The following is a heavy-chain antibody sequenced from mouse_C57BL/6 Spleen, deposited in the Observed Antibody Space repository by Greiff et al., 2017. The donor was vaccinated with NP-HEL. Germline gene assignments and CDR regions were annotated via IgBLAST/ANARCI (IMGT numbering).Heavy chain of an antibody. CDR1: GFTFSDYG. CDR3: ARGIHWYFDV. V-gene: IGHV5-17*01. J-gene: IGHJ1*03. CDR2: ISSGSSTI. Sequence: EVKLVESGGGLVKPGGSLKLSCAASGFTFSDYGMHWVRQAPEKGLHWVAYISSGSSTIYYADTVKGRFTISRDNAKNTLFLQMTSLRSEDTAMYYCARGIHWYFDVWGTGTTVTVSS.